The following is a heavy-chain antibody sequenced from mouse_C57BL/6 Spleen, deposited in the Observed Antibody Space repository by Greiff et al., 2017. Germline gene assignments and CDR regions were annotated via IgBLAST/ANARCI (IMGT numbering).Heavy chain of an antibody. CDR3: ARAGNYYGSSYDVQYFDY. D-gene: IGHD1-1*01. J-gene: IGHJ2*01. V-gene: IGHV1-80*01. CDR1: GYAFSSYW. Sequence: QVQLQQSGAELVKPGASVKISCKASGYAFSSYWMNWVKQRPGKGLEWIGQIYPGDGDTNYNGKFKGKATLTADKSSSSDLTSEDSAVYFCARAGNYYGSSYDVQYFDYWGQGTTLTVSS. CDR2: IYPGDGDT.